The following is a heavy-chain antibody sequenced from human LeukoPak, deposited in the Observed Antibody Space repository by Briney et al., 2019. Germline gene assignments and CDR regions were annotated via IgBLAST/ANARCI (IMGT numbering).Heavy chain of an antibody. V-gene: IGHV4-39*07. J-gene: IGHJ3*02. CDR2: ISDSGST. D-gene: IGHD3-22*01. CDR3: ASRDSSGHAI. Sequence: SETLSLTCTVSGGSISSRSYYWGWIRQPPGKGLEWIGKISDSGSTYYSPSLKSRVTISVDTSKNQFSLKLSSVTAADTAVYYCASRDSSGHAIWGQGTMVTVSS. CDR1: GGSISSRSYY.